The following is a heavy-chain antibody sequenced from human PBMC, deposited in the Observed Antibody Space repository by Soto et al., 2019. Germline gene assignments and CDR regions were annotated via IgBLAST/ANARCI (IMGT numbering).Heavy chain of an antibody. Sequence: QAHLVQSGPEVKKPGSSVKVSCKDSGGLFSSFAISWVRQAPGQGFEWLGGIIPVFGTTYYAEKFQDRLTITADESTNTAYMELSSLTSGDTAIYYCARGGGPYVWFNEFWGQGTLVTVSS. CDR1: GGLFSSFA. D-gene: IGHD3-16*01. V-gene: IGHV1-69*01. CDR2: IIPVFGTT. CDR3: ARGGGPYVWFNEF. J-gene: IGHJ4*02.